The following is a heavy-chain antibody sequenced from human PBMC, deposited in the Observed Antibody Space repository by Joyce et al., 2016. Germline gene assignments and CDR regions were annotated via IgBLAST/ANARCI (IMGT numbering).Heavy chain of an antibody. D-gene: IGHD4-17*01. J-gene: IGHJ3*02. CDR1: GFTFSSYS. Sequence: EVQLVESGGGLVQHGGSLRLSCAASGFTFSSYSMNWVRQAPGKGLEWVSYISSSSSTIYYADSVKVRFTISRDNAKNSLYLQMNSLRAEDTAVYYCAKADYGDKIDAFDIWGQGTMVTVSS. CDR2: ISSSSSTI. CDR3: AKADYGDKIDAFDI. V-gene: IGHV3-48*01.